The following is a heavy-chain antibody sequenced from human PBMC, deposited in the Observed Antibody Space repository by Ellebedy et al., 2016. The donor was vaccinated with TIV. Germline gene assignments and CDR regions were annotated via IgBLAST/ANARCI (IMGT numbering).Heavy chain of an antibody. J-gene: IGHJ2*01. CDR1: GFTFSTYW. Sequence: GGSLRLSCAASGFTFSTYWMSWVRQAPGKGLEWVANIKQDVSEKYYVDSVKGRFTISRDNAKNSLYLQMNSLRAEDTAVYYCGQGDWNFDLWGRGTLVTVSS. CDR3: GQGDWNFDL. CDR2: IKQDVSEK. V-gene: IGHV3-7*01.